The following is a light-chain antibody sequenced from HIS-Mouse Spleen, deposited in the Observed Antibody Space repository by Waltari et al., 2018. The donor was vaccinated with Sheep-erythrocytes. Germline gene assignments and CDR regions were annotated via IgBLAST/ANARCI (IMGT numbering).Light chain of an antibody. CDR3: CSYAGSSTFHVV. CDR1: RRDGGSYNL. CDR2: EGS. V-gene: IGLV2-23*03. Sequence: QSALTQPASVSGSPGQSITISCTGTRRDGGSYNLVSWYQQHPGKAPKLMIYEGSKRPSGVSNRFSGSKSGNTASLTISGLQAEDEADYYCCSYAGSSTFHVVFGGGTKLTVL. J-gene: IGLJ2*01.